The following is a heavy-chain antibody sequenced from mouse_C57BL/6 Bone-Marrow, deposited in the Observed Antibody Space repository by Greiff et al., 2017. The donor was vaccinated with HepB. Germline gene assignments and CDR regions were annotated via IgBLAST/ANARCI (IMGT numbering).Heavy chain of an antibody. CDR3: ARLITRGFAY. CDR2: ISSGGSYT. V-gene: IGHV5-6*01. Sequence: EVQWVESGGDLVKPGGSLKLSCAASGFTFSSYGMSWVRQTPDKRLEWVATISSGGSYTYYPDSVKGRFTISRDNAKNTLYLQMSSLKSEDTAMYYCARLITRGFAYWGQGTLVTVSA. J-gene: IGHJ3*01. CDR1: GFTFSSYG. D-gene: IGHD2-4*01.